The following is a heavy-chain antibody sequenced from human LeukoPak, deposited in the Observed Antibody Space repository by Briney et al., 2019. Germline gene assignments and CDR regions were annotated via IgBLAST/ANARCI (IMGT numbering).Heavy chain of an antibody. D-gene: IGHD4-17*01. CDR1: GFTFTSYA. J-gene: IGHJ4*02. CDR3: ARDGGAAETVTPDY. CDR2: ISGSGSST. Sequence: GGSLRLSCAASGFTFTSYAMNWVRQAPGKGLEWVSTISGSGSSTYYADSVKGRFTISRDNSKNTLYLQMNSLRAEDTAVYYCARDGGAAETVTPDYWGQGTLVTVSS. V-gene: IGHV3-23*01.